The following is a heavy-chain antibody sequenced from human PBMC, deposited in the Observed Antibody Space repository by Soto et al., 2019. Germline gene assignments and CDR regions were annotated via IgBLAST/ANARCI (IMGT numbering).Heavy chain of an antibody. D-gene: IGHD3-3*01. CDR2: ISYEGSNK. V-gene: IGHV3-30*18. CDR3: AKPISISGVIIDAFDV. J-gene: IGHJ3*01. CDR1: KFTFSYYG. Sequence: PGGSLRLSCAASKFTFSYYGMHWVRQAPGKGLEWVAVISYEGSNKYYADPVKGRFTIPRDNSKNTLYLEMNSLRTEDTAVYYCAKPISISGVIIDAFDVWGQGTMVTVSS.